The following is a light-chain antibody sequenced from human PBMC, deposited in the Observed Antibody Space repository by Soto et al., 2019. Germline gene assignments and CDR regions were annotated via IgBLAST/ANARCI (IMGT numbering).Light chain of an antibody. CDR2: DAS. V-gene: IGKV1-5*01. CDR1: QSISSW. CDR3: QQLHSWGVT. Sequence: DIQMTQSPSTLSASVGDRVTITCRASQSISSWLAWYQQKPGKAPKLLISDASNLESGVPSRFSGSGSGTEFTLTISSLQPDDSATYSCQQLHSWGVTFGGGTKVDIK. J-gene: IGKJ4*01.